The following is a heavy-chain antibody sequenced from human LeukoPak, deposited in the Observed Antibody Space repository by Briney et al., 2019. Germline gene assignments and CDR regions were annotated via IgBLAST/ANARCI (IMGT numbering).Heavy chain of an antibody. CDR2: ISYDGSNK. CDR1: GFTFSSYG. Sequence: GGSLRLSCAASGFTFSSYGMHWVRQAPGKGLEWVAVISYDGSNKYYAGSVKGRLTISRDNSKNTLYLQMNSLRAEDTAVYYCAKDLGVTIFGVVIYGMDVWGQGTTVTVSS. J-gene: IGHJ6*02. V-gene: IGHV3-30*18. D-gene: IGHD3-3*01. CDR3: AKDLGVTIFGVVIYGMDV.